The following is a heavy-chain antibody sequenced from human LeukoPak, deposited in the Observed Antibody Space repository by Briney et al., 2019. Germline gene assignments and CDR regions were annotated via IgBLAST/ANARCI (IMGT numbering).Heavy chain of an antibody. CDR1: GFTLSSYA. CDR2: ISGSGGST. D-gene: IGHD2-2*01. CDR3: AKFASTSCCQSAFDI. V-gene: IGHV3-23*01. Sequence: PGRSLRLSCAASGFTLSSYAMSWVRQAPGKGLEWVSAISGSGGSTYYADSAKGRFTISRDNSKNTLYLQMNSLRGEDTAVYYCAKFASTSCCQSAFDIWGQGTMVTVSS. J-gene: IGHJ3*02.